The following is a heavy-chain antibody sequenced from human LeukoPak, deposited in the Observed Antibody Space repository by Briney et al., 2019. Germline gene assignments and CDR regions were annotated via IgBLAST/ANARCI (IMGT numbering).Heavy chain of an antibody. CDR3: AKDKSGLRLGALSFDY. J-gene: IGHJ4*02. CDR2: ISWNSGSI. V-gene: IGHV3-9*01. D-gene: IGHD3-16*02. Sequence: GGSLRLSCAASGFTFDDYAMHWVRQAPGKGLEWVSGISWNSGSIGYADSVKGRFTISRDNAKNSLYLQMNSLRAEDTALYYCAKDKSGLRLGALSFDYWGQGTLVTVSS. CDR1: GFTFDDYA.